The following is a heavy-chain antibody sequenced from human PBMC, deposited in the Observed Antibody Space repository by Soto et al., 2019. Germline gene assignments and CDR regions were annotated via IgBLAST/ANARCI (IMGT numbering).Heavy chain of an antibody. J-gene: IGHJ4*02. V-gene: IGHV4-39*01. Sequence: SETLSLTCTVSGVSISSNSYYWGWIRQPPRKGLEWIGTIYYSGTTYYNPSLKSRLTISVDTSKNQFSLKLSSVTAADTAVYYCARTGISAALYYFDYWGQGTLVTVSS. D-gene: IGHD6-13*01. CDR3: ARTGISAALYYFDY. CDR2: IYYSGTT. CDR1: GVSISSNSYY.